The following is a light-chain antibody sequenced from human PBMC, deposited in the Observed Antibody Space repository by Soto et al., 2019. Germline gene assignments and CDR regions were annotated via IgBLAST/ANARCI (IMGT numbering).Light chain of an antibody. CDR1: NIGSNS. J-gene: IGLJ2*01. Sequence: ELTQPPSVSVAPGQTARITCGGNNIGSNSVNWYQQLPGTAPKLLIYRNSQRPSGVPDRFSGSKSGTSASLAISGLQSEDEGDYHCAAWDDSLEAVVFGGGTKVTVL. V-gene: IGLV1-44*01. CDR2: RNS. CDR3: AAWDDSLEAVV.